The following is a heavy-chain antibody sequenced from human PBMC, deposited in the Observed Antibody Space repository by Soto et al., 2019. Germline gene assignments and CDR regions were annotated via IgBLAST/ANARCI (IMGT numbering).Heavy chain of an antibody. CDR1: GFTFSSYS. Sequence: EVQLVESGGGLVKPGGSLRLSCAASGFTFSSYSMNWVRQAPGKGLEWVSSISSSSGYIYYADSVKGRFTISRDNAKNSLSLQMNNLRTEDSAVYYCVRDYRPRRYQLGGVPFDYWGQGALVTVSS. V-gene: IGHV3-21*01. CDR2: ISSSSGYI. J-gene: IGHJ4*02. D-gene: IGHD2-2*01. CDR3: VRDYRPRRYQLGGVPFDY.